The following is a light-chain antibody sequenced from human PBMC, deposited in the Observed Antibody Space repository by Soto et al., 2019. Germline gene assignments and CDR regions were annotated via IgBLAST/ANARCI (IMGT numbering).Light chain of an antibody. J-gene: IGKJ1*01. Sequence: GERGTLSCSASQNLGTLYLAWFQQKSGQAPRLLIYAASNLQSGVPSRFSGSGSGTDFTLTMNSLQPEDFATYYCQQGYSTPWTFGQGTKVDIK. CDR3: QQGYSTPWT. CDR2: AAS. V-gene: IGKV1-39*01. CDR1: QNLGTLY.